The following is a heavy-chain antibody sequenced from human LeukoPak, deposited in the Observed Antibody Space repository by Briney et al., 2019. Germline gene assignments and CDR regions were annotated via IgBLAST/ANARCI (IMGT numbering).Heavy chain of an antibody. CDR1: GFTFSSYW. Sequence: GGSLRLSCAASGFTFSSYWMSWVRQAPGKGLEWVSSISSSSSYIYYADSVKGRFTISRDNAKNSLYLQMNSLRAEDTAVYYCARDQTGFYCSSTSCPLDYWGQGTLVTVSS. V-gene: IGHV3-21*01. J-gene: IGHJ4*02. CDR2: ISSSSSYI. CDR3: ARDQTGFYCSSTSCPLDY. D-gene: IGHD2-2*01.